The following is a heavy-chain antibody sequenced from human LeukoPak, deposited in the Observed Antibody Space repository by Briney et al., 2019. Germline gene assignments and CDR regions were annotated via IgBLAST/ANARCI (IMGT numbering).Heavy chain of an antibody. D-gene: IGHD6-19*01. J-gene: IGHJ4*02. CDR3: AKDGRGGWYVAPFDY. CDR2: ISGSGGST. V-gene: IGHV3-23*01. CDR1: GFTFNSYA. Sequence: GGSLRLSCAASGFTFNSYAMSWVRQAPGKGLEWVSAISGSGGSTYYADSVKGRFTISRDNSKNTLYLQMNSLRAEDTAVYYCAKDGRGGWYVAPFDYWGQGTLVTVSS.